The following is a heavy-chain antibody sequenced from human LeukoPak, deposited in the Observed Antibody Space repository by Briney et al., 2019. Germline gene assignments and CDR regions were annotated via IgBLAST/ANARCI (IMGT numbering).Heavy chain of an antibody. V-gene: IGHV4-59*01. CDR1: GGSISSYY. D-gene: IGHD5-12*01. CDR2: IYYSGST. CDR3: ARDKRGYSGYDLWYFDY. J-gene: IGHJ4*02. Sequence: SETLSLTCTVSGGSISSYYWSWIRQPPGKGLEWIGYIYYSGSTNYNPSLKSRVTISVDTSKNQFSLKLSSVTAADTAVYYCARDKRGYSGYDLWYFDYWGQGTLVTVSS.